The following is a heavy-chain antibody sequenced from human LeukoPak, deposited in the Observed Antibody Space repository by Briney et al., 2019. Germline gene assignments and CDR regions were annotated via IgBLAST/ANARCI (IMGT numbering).Heavy chain of an antibody. CDR2: ISSSSRSI. CDR1: GFTFSTYS. Sequence: GGSLRLSCAASGFTFSTYSMNWVRQAPGKGLEWVSYISSSSRSIYYADSVKGRFTISRDNAKNSLYLQMNSLRAEDTAAYHCARDQGGSSLDYWGQGTLVTVSS. J-gene: IGHJ4*02. CDR3: ARDQGGSSLDY. V-gene: IGHV3-48*01. D-gene: IGHD1-26*01.